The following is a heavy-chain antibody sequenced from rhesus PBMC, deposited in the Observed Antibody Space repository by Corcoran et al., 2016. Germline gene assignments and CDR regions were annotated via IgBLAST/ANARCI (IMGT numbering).Heavy chain of an antibody. CDR3: ARVVTIVTN. D-gene: IGHD3-16*01. CDR2: SGGSSGSN. J-gene: IGHJ4*01. CDR1: GYSITSGYV. V-gene: IGHV4-127*01. Sequence: VQLQESGPGLVKPSETLSLPCAVSGYSITSGYVWSWFRPPPGRGLEGFGDSGGSSGSNHYHPSVKSRVTISQATSKNQFSLKLSSVTAADTAVYYCARVVTIVTNWGQGVLVTVSS.